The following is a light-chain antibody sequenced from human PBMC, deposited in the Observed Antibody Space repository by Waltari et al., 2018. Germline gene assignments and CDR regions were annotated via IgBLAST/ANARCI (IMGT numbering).Light chain of an antibody. CDR2: DVS. CDR3: SSYTSSNTVI. CDR1: SSDVGGYNY. Sequence: SALTQPASVSGSPGQSITISSTGTSSDVGGYNYVSWYQQYPGKVPKLMIYDVSKWPSGVSNRFSGSKSGNTASLTISGLQAEDEADYYCSSYTSSNTVIFGGGTKLTVL. J-gene: IGLJ2*01. V-gene: IGLV2-14*01.